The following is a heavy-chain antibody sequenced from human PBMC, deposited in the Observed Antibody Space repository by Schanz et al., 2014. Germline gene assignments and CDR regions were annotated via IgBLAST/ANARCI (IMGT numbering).Heavy chain of an antibody. CDR3: ARDPPGPPGYGMDV. Sequence: QVQLVESGGGVVQPGRSLRLSCAASGFTFSRYGMHWVRQAPGKGLEWVAATRYDGNNKYYVDSVKGRFTISRDNSKNTLYLQVNSLRAEDTAVYYCARDPPGPPGYGMDVWGQGTTVTVSS. J-gene: IGHJ6*02. CDR1: GFTFSRYG. CDR2: TRYDGNNK. V-gene: IGHV3-33*01.